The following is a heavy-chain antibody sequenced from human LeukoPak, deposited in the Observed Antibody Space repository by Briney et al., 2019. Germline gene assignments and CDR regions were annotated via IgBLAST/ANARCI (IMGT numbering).Heavy chain of an antibody. J-gene: IGHJ4*02. V-gene: IGHV3-74*01. CDR3: ARAAGGLHDYGDNDGFDY. Sequence: GGSLRLSCAASGFTFSSYWMHWVRQAPGKGLVWVSRINSDGSSTSYADSVKGRFTISRDNAKNTLYLQMNSLRAEDTAVYYCARAAGGLHDYGDNDGFDYWGQGTLVTVSS. D-gene: IGHD4-17*01. CDR1: GFTFSSYW. CDR2: INSDGSST.